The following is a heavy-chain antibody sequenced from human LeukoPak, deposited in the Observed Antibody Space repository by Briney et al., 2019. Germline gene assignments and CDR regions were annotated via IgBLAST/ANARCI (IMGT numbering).Heavy chain of an antibody. CDR3: ARRSRGDYVDY. CDR2: INPSGGST. D-gene: IGHD3-10*01. Sequence: ASVKVSCKASGYTFTSYYMHWVRQAPGQGLEWMGIINPSGGSTSYAQKFQGRVTMTRDTSTSTVYMGLSSLRSEDTAVYYCARRSRGDYVDYWGQGTLVTVSS. J-gene: IGHJ4*02. CDR1: GYTFTSYY. V-gene: IGHV1-46*03.